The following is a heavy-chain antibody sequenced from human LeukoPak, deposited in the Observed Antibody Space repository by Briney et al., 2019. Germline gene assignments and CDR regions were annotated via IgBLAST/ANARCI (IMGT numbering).Heavy chain of an antibody. D-gene: IGHD6-6*01. V-gene: IGHV3-13*01. Sequence: GGSLRLSCAASGFTFSSYDMHWVRQATGKGLEWVSAIGTAGDTYYPGSVKGRFTISRENAKNSLYLQMNSLRAEDTAVYYCAKDGRYSSSSFFDYWGQGTLVTVSS. CDR3: AKDGRYSSSSFFDY. J-gene: IGHJ4*02. CDR1: GFTFSSYD. CDR2: IGTAGDT.